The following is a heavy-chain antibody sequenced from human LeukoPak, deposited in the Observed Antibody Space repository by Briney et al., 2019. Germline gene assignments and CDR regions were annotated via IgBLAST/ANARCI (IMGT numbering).Heavy chain of an antibody. CDR3: AREIVGATNNWFDP. CDR1: GLIFISHT. D-gene: IGHD1-26*01. J-gene: IGHJ5*02. V-gene: IGHV3-21*06. Sequence: GGSLRLSCEASGLIFISHTMNWVRQAPGKGLEWVSSISSAGSYIYYADSVKGRFTISRDNAKNSLFLQMNSLRAGDTAVYYCAREIVGATNNWFDPWGQGTLVIVSS. CDR2: ISSAGSYI.